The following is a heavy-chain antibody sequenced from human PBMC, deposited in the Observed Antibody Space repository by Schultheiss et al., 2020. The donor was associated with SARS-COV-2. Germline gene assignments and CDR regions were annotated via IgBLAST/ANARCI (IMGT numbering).Heavy chain of an antibody. V-gene: IGHV3-21*04. Sequence: GGSLRLSCAASGFTLSSYAMSWVRQAPGKGLEWVSSISSSSSYIYYADSVKGRFTISRDNAKNSLYLQMNSLRAEDTAVYYCANVWLQSRARVDYWGQGTLVTVAS. J-gene: IGHJ4*02. D-gene: IGHD5-24*01. CDR1: GFTLSSYA. CDR2: ISSSSSYI. CDR3: ANVWLQSRARVDY.